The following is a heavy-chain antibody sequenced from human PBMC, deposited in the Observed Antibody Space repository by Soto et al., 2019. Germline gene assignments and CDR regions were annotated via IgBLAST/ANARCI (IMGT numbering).Heavy chain of an antibody. CDR2: INHSGST. D-gene: IGHD6-19*01. V-gene: IGHV4-34*01. Sequence: QVQLQQWGAGLLKPSETLSLTCAVYGGSFSGYYWSWIRQPPGKGLEWIGEINHSGSTNYNPSLKSRVTISVDTSKNQFSLKLSSVTAADTAVYYCARVPAAVAGTPYYYYGMDVWGQGTTVTVSS. CDR3: ARVPAAVAGTPYYYYGMDV. J-gene: IGHJ6*02. CDR1: GGSFSGYY.